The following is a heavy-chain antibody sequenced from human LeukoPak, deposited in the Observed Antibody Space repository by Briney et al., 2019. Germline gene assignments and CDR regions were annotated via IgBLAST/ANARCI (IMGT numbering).Heavy chain of an antibody. Sequence: SVKVSCKASGGTFSSYAISWVRQAPGQGLEWMGGIIPIFGTANYAQKFQGRVTITADESTSTAYMELSSLRSEDMAVYYCAGDRDYCSGGSCYPDAFDIWGQGTMVTVSS. CDR1: GGTFSSYA. J-gene: IGHJ3*02. CDR2: IIPIFGTA. V-gene: IGHV1-69*01. CDR3: AGDRDYCSGGSCYPDAFDI. D-gene: IGHD2-15*01.